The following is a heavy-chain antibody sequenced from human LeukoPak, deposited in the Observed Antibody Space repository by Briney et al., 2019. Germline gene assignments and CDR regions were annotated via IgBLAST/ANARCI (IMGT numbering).Heavy chain of an antibody. CDR1: GGSISSYY. V-gene: IGHV4-59*12. D-gene: IGHD3-16*02. J-gene: IGHJ4*02. CDR2: VYYSGST. CDR3: ARELGDYVWGSYRCFDY. Sequence: SETLSLTCTVSGGSISSYYWSWIRQPPGKGLEWIGYVYYSGSTNYNPSLKSRVTISVDTSKSQFSLKLSSVTAADTAVYYCARELGDYVWGSYRCFDYWGQGTLVTVSS.